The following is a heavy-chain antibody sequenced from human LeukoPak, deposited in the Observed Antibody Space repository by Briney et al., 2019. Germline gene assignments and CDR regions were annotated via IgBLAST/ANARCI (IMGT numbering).Heavy chain of an antibody. CDR3: AGSGYWGYFDY. V-gene: IGHV3-53*01. CDR2: IYSEGST. D-gene: IGHD3-22*01. J-gene: IGHJ4*02. CDR1: GFTVSSNY. Sequence: GGSLRLSCAASGFTVSSNYMSWVRQAPGKGLEWVSIIYSEGSTHYADSVKGRFTISRDNSKNTLYLQMNSLRAEDTAMYYCAGSGYWGYFDYWGQGTLVTVSS.